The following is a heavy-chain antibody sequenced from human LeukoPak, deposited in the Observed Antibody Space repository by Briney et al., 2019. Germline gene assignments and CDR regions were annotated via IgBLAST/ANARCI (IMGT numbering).Heavy chain of an antibody. V-gene: IGHV3-9*01. CDR2: ISWNSGSI. CDR1: GFTFDDYA. Sequence: GRSLRLSCAASGFTFDDYAMHWVRHAPGKGLEWVSGISWNSGSIGYADSVKGRFTISRDNAKNSLYLQMDSLRAEDTALYYCAKGLEGRDDYWGQGTLVTVSS. D-gene: IGHD1-26*01. CDR3: AKGLEGRDDY. J-gene: IGHJ4*02.